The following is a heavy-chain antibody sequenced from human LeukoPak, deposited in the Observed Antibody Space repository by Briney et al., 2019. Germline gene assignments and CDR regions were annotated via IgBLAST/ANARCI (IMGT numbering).Heavy chain of an antibody. V-gene: IGHV4-39*01. Sequence: PSETLSLTSTVPGGSLSSSYYYWGWIRQPPGKGLEWIGTISYSGTTYYNPSLESRVTISVDTSRNQFSLRLTSVTAADTAVYYCARHKMGTTRLYYFDYWGQGTLVTVSS. CDR1: GGSLSSSYYY. J-gene: IGHJ4*02. CDR3: ARHKMGTTRLYYFDY. D-gene: IGHD1-26*01. CDR2: ISYSGTT.